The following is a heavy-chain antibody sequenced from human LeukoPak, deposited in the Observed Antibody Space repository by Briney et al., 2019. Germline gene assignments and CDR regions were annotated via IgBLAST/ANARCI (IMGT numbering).Heavy chain of an antibody. Sequence: GTSVKVSCKASGFTSTSSAVQWVRQARGQRLEWIGWIVVGSGNTNYAQKFQERVTITRDMSTSTAYMELSSLRSEDTAVYYCAAEVYCSGGSCYPPFDYWGQGALVTVSS. V-gene: IGHV1-58*01. J-gene: IGHJ4*02. CDR3: AAEVYCSGGSCYPPFDY. D-gene: IGHD2-15*01. CDR1: GFTSTSSA. CDR2: IVVGSGNT.